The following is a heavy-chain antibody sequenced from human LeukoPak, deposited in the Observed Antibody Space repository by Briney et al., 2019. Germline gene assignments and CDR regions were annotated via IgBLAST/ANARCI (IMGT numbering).Heavy chain of an antibody. CDR1: GYTFINYG. Sequence: ASVKVSCKASGYTFINYGINWVRQAPGQGLEWMGWISAYNGNTNYAQKFQGRVTITADESTSTAYMELSSLRSEDTAVYYCARGLYSNYGNFDYWGQGTLVTVSS. J-gene: IGHJ4*02. D-gene: IGHD4-11*01. CDR2: ISAYNGNT. V-gene: IGHV1-18*01. CDR3: ARGLYSNYGNFDY.